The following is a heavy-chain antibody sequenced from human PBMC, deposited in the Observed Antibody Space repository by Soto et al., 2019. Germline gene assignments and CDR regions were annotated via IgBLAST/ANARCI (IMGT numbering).Heavy chain of an antibody. Sequence: QVQLQESGPGLVKPSQTLSLTCTVSGGSISRGGYYWSWIRQHPGTGLEWIGYIYYSGSTYYNPSLKSRVTISVDTSKNQFSLKLSSVTAADTAVYYCARDPSSSPLIVWGQGTTVTVSS. J-gene: IGHJ6*02. CDR3: ARDPSSSPLIV. V-gene: IGHV4-31*03. CDR2: IYYSGST. CDR1: GGSISRGGYY. D-gene: IGHD6-13*01.